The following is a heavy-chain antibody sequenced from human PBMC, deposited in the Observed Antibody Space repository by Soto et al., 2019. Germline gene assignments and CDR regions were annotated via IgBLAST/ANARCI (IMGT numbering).Heavy chain of an antibody. J-gene: IGHJ4*02. CDR2: ISYDGSNK. CDR1: GFTFSSYA. D-gene: IGHD6-13*01. Sequence: QVQLVESGGGVVQPGRSLRLSCAASGFTFSSYAMHWVRQAPGKGLEWVAVISYDGSNKYYADSVKGRFTISRDNSKNTLYLQMNSLRAEDTAVYYCAREEGDSSSWYFDSWGQGTLVTVSS. CDR3: AREEGDSSSWYFDS. V-gene: IGHV3-30-3*01.